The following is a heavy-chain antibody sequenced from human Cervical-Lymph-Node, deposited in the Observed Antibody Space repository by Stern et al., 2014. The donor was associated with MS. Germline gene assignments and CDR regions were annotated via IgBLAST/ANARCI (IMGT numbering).Heavy chain of an antibody. D-gene: IGHD6-13*01. Sequence: EVQLEESGAELKKPGESLRISCKGSGYSLTNTWIGWVRQMPGKGLEWMGIIYPGDSETRYSPSFQGQVPISADKSINTAYLQWSSLKASDTAMYYCARGRGIALRPDYWGQGILVTVSS. CDR1: GYSLTNTW. CDR2: IYPGDSET. V-gene: IGHV5-51*03. J-gene: IGHJ4*02. CDR3: ARGRGIALRPDY.